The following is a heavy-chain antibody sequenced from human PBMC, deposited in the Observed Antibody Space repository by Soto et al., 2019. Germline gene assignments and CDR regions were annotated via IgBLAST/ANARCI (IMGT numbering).Heavy chain of an antibody. CDR2: IIPIFGTA. CDR1: GGTFSSYA. J-gene: IGHJ6*02. V-gene: IGHV1-69*13. D-gene: IGHD2-2*01. Sequence: SVKVSCKASGGTFSSYAISWVRQAPGQGLEWMGGIIPIFGTANYAQKFQGRVTITADESTSTAYMELSSLRSEDTAVYYCARDKKPAAIRYYYYGMDVWGQGATVTVSS. CDR3: ARDKKPAAIRYYYYGMDV.